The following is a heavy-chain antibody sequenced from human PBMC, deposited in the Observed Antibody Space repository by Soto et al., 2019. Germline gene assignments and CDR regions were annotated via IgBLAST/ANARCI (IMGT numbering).Heavy chain of an antibody. D-gene: IGHD2-2*01. CDR1: GFTFRNYA. CDR3: AKDLCSSSSCYYNYGMDV. CDR2: ISYDGSNK. J-gene: IGHJ6*02. V-gene: IGHV3-30*18. Sequence: QVQLVASGGGVVQPGRSLRLSCAASGFTFRNYAMHWVRQAPGKGLEWVAVISYDGSNKYYADSVKGRFTISRDNSKNTLYLQMNSLRAEDTAVYYGAKDLCSSSSCYYNYGMDVWGQGTTVTVSS.